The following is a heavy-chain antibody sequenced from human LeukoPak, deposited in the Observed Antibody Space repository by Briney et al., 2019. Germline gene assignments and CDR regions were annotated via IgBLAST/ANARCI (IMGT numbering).Heavy chain of an antibody. CDR2: ISGSGGST. CDR1: GFTFSSYA. D-gene: IGHD3-9*01. CDR3: AKAQTPYDILTGFDY. V-gene: IGHV3-23*01. Sequence: RGGSLRLSCAASGFTFSSYAMSWVRQAPGKGLEWVSAISGSGGSTYYADSVKGRFTISRDNSENTLYLQMNSLRAEDTAVYYCAKAQTPYDILTGFDYWGQGTLVTVSS. J-gene: IGHJ4*02.